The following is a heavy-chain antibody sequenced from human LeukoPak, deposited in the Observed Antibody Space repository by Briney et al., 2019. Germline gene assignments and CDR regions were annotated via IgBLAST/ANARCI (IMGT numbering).Heavy chain of an antibody. CDR2: ISGSGGST. J-gene: IGHJ6*03. Sequence: GGSLRLSCAASGFTFSSYTMNWVRQAPGKGLEWVSAISGSGGSTYYADSVKGRFTISRDNSKNTLYLQMNSLRAEDTAVYYCAKGRRGYSYGSYYYYYMDVWGKGTTVTVSS. D-gene: IGHD5-18*01. CDR3: AKGRRGYSYGSYYYYYMDV. V-gene: IGHV3-23*01. CDR1: GFTFSSYT.